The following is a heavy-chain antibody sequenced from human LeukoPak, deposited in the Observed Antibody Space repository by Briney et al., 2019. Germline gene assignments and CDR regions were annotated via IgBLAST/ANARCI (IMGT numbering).Heavy chain of an antibody. V-gene: IGHV3-7*01. Sequence: PGGSLRLSCAASGFTFSSYWMSWVRQAPGKGLEWVANIKQDGSEKYYVDSVKGRFTISRDNAKNSLYLQMNSLRAEDTAVYYCARVLKVGATTETNWFDPWGQGTLVTVSS. J-gene: IGHJ5*02. CDR1: GFTFSSYW. CDR2: IKQDGSEK. D-gene: IGHD1-26*01. CDR3: ARVLKVGATTETNWFDP.